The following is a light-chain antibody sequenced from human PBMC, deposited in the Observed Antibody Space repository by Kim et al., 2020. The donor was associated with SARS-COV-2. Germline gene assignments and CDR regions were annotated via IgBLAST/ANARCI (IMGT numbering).Light chain of an antibody. CDR2: GAS. V-gene: IGKV3-15*01. Sequence: VSPGESATLSCRASQSVSSNFAWYQRKPGQAPRLLIYGASTRATDIPARFSGSGSGTEFSLTISSLQSEDFAVYYCQQYNNWPWTFGQGTKVDIK. CDR3: QQYNNWPWT. CDR1: QSVSSN. J-gene: IGKJ1*01.